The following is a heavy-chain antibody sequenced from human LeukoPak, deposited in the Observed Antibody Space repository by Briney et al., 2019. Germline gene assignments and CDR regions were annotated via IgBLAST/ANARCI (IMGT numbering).Heavy chain of an antibody. CDR1: GFTSSSYA. CDR3: ARSIAVAEPGQV. D-gene: IGHD6-19*01. J-gene: IGHJ4*02. Sequence: PGGSLRLSCAASGFTSSSYAMHWVRQAPGKGLEWVAVISYDGSNKYYADSVKGRFTISRDNSKNTLYLQMNSLRAEDTAVYYCARSIAVAEPGQVWGQGTLVTVSS. CDR2: ISYDGSNK. V-gene: IGHV3-30*04.